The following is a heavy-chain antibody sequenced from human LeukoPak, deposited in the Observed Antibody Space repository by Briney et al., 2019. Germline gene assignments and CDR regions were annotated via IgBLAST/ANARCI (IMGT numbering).Heavy chain of an antibody. J-gene: IGHJ4*02. Sequence: GGSLRLSCAASGFTFSSYGMHWVRQAPGKGLEWVAFIRYDGSNKYYADSVKGRFTISRDNSKNTLYLQMNSLRAEDTAVYYCAKALYYYGSGSYSDYWGQGTLVTVSS. V-gene: IGHV3-30*02. CDR3: AKALYYYGSGSYSDY. D-gene: IGHD3-10*01. CDR2: IRYDGSNK. CDR1: GFTFSSYG.